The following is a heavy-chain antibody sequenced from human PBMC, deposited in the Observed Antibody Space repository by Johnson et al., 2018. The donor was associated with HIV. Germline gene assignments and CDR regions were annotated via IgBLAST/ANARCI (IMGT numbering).Heavy chain of an antibody. CDR2: IGTAGDT. V-gene: IGHV3-13*01. CDR1: GFTFSSYG. J-gene: IGHJ3*02. CDR3: ARGQRSSWYPVNAFDI. Sequence: VQLVESGGGVVQPGRSLRLSCAASGFTFSSYGMHWVRQATGKGLEWVSAIGTAGDTYYPGSVKGRFTISRENAKNSLYLQMNSRRAGDTAVYYCARGQRSSWYPVNAFDIWGQGTMVTVSS. D-gene: IGHD6-13*01.